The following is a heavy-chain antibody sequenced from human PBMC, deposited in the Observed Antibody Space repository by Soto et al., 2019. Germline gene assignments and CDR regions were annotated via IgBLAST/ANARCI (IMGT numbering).Heavy chain of an antibody. V-gene: IGHV3-23*01. CDR2: ISGGGNNT. D-gene: IGHD3-16*01. Sequence: EVQLLESGGGLVQPGGSLRLSCAASGFTFSSYAMSWVRQTPGKGLEWLSVISGGGNNTYYAGSVKGRFTVSRGNSENTLYLQMNSLRVEDTAVYYCAKLRGGGLGDAVENWGQGIPVTVSS. CDR3: AKLRGGGLGDAVEN. CDR1: GFTFSSYA. J-gene: IGHJ4*02.